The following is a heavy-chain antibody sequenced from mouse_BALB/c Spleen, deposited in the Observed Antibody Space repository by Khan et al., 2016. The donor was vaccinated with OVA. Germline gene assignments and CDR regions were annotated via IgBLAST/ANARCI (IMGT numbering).Heavy chain of an antibody. CDR1: GFTFSSYS. CDR3: ADHLTGSCAY. Sequence: EVQLVETGGDLVKPGGSLNLSCAASGFTFSSYSMSWVRQTPDKRLEWVTSISSGGDYTYYPDSVKGRFTISRDNAKNTLYLQMIDLKSEDTAMYYCADHLTGSCAYWGQGTLVTVSA. D-gene: IGHD4-1*01. CDR2: ISSGGDYT. V-gene: IGHV5-6*01. J-gene: IGHJ3*01.